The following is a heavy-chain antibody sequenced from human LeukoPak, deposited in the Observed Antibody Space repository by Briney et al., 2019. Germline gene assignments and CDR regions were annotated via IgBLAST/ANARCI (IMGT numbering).Heavy chain of an antibody. CDR3: ARGGYSYGLGAFDI. V-gene: IGHV3-21*01. D-gene: IGHD5-18*01. CDR2: ISSSSRYK. J-gene: IGHJ3*02. Sequence: GVSVTLYCAASGFTFNSRNMIWLRHAPGKGRVWVSSISSSSRYKYYAVSVKGSFTIYRDNPKNSVYLKMQTLRDGDTYVYHCARGGYSYGLGAFDIWGQGTMVTV. CDR1: GFTFNSRN.